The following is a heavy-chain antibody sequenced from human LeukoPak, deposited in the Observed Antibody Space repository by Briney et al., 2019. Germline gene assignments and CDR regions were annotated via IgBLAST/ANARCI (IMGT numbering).Heavy chain of an antibody. V-gene: IGHV3-30*02. CDR2: IRYDGSNK. CDR1: GFTFSSYG. CDR3: AKGWDIVVVPAAMAFDY. D-gene: IGHD2-2*01. Sequence: PGGSLRLSCAASGFTFSSYGMRWVRQAPGKGLEWVAFIRYDGSNKYYADSVKGRFTISRDNSKNTLYLQMNSLRAEDTAVYYCAKGWDIVVVPAAMAFDYWGQGTLVTVSS. J-gene: IGHJ4*02.